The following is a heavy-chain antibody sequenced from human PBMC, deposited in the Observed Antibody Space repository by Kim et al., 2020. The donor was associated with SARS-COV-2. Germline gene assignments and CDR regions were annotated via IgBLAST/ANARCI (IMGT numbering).Heavy chain of an antibody. CDR3: AREGLGATRSVFYY. Sequence: GGSLRLSCAASGFTFSTYSMHWVRQAPGKGLEWMAVIWYDGSNQYYADSVTGRITISRDNSKNTLYLQINSLRAEETAVYYCAREGLGATRSVFYY. CDR1: GFTFSTYS. CDR2: IWYDGSNQ. V-gene: IGHV3-33*01. D-gene: IGHD1-26*01. J-gene: IGHJ6*01.